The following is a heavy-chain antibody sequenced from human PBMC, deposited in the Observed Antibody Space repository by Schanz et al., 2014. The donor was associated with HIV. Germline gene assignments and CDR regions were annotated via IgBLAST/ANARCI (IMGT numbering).Heavy chain of an antibody. CDR2: MSHHGFSK. D-gene: IGHD4-17*01. CDR3: AKDPTYGDYGGDAFDI. V-gene: IGHV3-30*07. J-gene: IGHJ3*02. CDR1: GLTFSSSI. Sequence: QVQLVESGGGVVQPGRSLRLSCTASGLTFSSSIMHWVRQAPGKGPEWVAGMSHHGFSKYFADSVKGRFAISRDNSKNTVYLQMTGLRAEDTAVYYCAKDPTYGDYGGDAFDIWGQGTMVTVSS.